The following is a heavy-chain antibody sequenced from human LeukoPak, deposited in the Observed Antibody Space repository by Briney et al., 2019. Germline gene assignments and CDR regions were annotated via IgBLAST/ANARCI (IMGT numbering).Heavy chain of an antibody. V-gene: IGHV4-38-2*02. J-gene: IGHJ3*02. CDR1: AYSINTDYY. CDR2: VYYSESI. CDR3: ARAKSTRGMGAFDI. D-gene: IGHD5-24*01. Sequence: SETLSLTCTVSAYSINTDYYWGWIRQPPGKGLEWIGSVYYSESIYYNPSLKSRVTISVDTSKNQLSLKLNSVTAADTAVYYCARAKSTRGMGAFDIWGQGTMVTVSS.